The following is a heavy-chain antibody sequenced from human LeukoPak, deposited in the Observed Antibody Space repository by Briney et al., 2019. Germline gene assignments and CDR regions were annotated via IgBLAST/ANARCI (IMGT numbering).Heavy chain of an antibody. D-gene: IGHD2-21*02. CDR2: IDPSGRT. J-gene: IGHJ2*01. Sequence: PGGSLRLSCVASGLSVTSNYMGWVRQAPGRGLEWFTVIDPSGRTYYTDSATGRFTISTDNSKNTLFLQMDSLRAEDTAVYYCARLLTAAIRWAWYFDLWGRGTLVTVSS. CDR1: GLSVTSNY. V-gene: IGHV3-66*04. CDR3: ARLLTAAIRWAWYFDL.